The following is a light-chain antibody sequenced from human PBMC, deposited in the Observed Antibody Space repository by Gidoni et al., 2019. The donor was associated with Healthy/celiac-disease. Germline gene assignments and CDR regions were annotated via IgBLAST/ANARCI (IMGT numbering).Light chain of an antibody. CDR2: RNN. CDR3: AAWDDSLSGRGV. J-gene: IGLJ2*01. Sequence: QSVLTQPPSAPGAPGQRVTISCSGSSSNIGSNYVYWYQQLPGPAPQLLIYRNNQRPSGLPDRFSGSKSGTSASLAISGLRSEDEADYYCAAWDDSLSGRGVFGGGTKLTVL. V-gene: IGLV1-47*01. CDR1: SSNIGSNY.